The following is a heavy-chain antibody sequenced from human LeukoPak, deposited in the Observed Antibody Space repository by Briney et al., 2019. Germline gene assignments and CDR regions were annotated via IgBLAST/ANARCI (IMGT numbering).Heavy chain of an antibody. V-gene: IGHV3-74*01. Sequence: EGSLRLSCAASGFTFSSCWMHWVRQAPGKGLVWVSRISSDGSRTTYADSVKGRFTISRDNAKNTLYLQMNSLRAEDTAVFYCVRESYCSGGSCYSGRAFDIWGQGTMVTVSS. CDR3: VRESYCSGGSCYSGRAFDI. D-gene: IGHD2-15*01. CDR2: ISSDGSRT. J-gene: IGHJ3*02. CDR1: GFTFSSCW.